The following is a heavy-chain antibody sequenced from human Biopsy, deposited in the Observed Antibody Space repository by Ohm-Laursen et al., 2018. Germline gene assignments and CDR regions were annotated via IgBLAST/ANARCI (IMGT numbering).Heavy chain of an antibody. V-gene: IGHV1-46*01. J-gene: IGHJ4*02. CDR2: INPSGSTT. D-gene: IGHD6-19*01. Sequence: ASVKVSCKSSGYSFTSYYMHWVRQAPGHGLEWMGMINPSGSTTSYPQIFQGRVTMTRDTSKSTVYMELSSLRSADTAVYFCARNTGWYGDLYYFDYWGQGTLVTVSS. CDR3: ARNTGWYGDLYYFDY. CDR1: GYSFTSYY.